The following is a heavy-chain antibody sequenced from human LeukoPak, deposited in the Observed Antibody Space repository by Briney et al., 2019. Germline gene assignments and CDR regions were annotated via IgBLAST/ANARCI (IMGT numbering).Heavy chain of an antibody. CDR3: ARAPYYDFWSGYGIWFDP. CDR1: GGSISSGGYY. CDR2: IYYSGST. J-gene: IGHJ5*02. V-gene: IGHV4-31*03. D-gene: IGHD3-3*01. Sequence: SETLSLTCTVSGGSISSGGYYWNWIRQHPGKGLEWIGYIYYSGSTYYNPSLKSRVTISVDTSKNQFSLKLSSVTAADTAVYYCARAPYYDFWSGYGIWFDPWGQGTLVTVSS.